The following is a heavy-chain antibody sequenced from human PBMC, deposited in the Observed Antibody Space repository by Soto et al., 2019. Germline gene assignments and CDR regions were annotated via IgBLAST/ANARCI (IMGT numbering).Heavy chain of an antibody. Sequence: PGGSLRLSCEVSGFTLSNSGIHWVRQAPDKGLEWVATIAYEGKTAHYADSAKGRFTISRDTSKSTVYLQMNSLRREDTATYYCAKSTSGYGGASVFWGQGTVVTVSS. CDR3: AKSTSGYGGASVF. CDR2: IAYEGKTA. CDR1: GFTLSNSG. J-gene: IGHJ4*02. V-gene: IGHV3-30*18. D-gene: IGHD4-17*01.